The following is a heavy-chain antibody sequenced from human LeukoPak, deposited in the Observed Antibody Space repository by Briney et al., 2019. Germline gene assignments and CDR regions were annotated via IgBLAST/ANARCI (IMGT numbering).Heavy chain of an antibody. V-gene: IGHV3-23*01. CDR3: ARRAYNYGVLYYFDY. CDR1: GFTFSSYA. CDR2: ISGSGGST. D-gene: IGHD5-18*01. Sequence: PGGSLRLSCAASGFTFSSYAMSWVRQAPGKGLEWVSAISGSGGSTYYADSVKGRFTISRDNSKNTLYLQMNSLRAEDTAVYYCARRAYNYGVLYYFDYWGQGTLVTVSS. J-gene: IGHJ4*02.